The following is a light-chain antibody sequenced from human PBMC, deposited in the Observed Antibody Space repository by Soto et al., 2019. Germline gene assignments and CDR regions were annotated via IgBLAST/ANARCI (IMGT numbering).Light chain of an antibody. CDR2: EVS. CDR3: SSYTSSSTLV. CDR1: ISDVGGYNY. V-gene: IGLV2-14*01. J-gene: IGLJ1*01. Sequence: QSVLTQPASVSGSPGQSITISFTVTISDVGGYNYVSWYQQHPGKAPKLMIYEVSNRPSGVSNRFSGSKSGNTASLTISGLQAEDEADYYCSSYTSSSTLVFGTGTKVTVL.